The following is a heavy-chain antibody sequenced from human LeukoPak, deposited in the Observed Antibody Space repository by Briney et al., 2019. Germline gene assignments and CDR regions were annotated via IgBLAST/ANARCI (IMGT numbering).Heavy chain of an antibody. Sequence: SQTLSLTCTVSGGSITSYYWSWIRQPPGKGLEWIGYIYYSGSTNYNPSLKSRVTISVDTSKNQFSLKLSSVTAADTAVYYCARAPRDTIFGVVTAFDYWGQGTLVTVSS. V-gene: IGHV4-59*01. CDR2: IYYSGST. CDR3: ARAPRDTIFGVVTAFDY. D-gene: IGHD3-3*01. CDR1: GGSITSYY. J-gene: IGHJ4*02.